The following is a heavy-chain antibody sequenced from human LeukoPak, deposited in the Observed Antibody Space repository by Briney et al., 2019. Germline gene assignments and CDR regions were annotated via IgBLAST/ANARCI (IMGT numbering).Heavy chain of an antibody. J-gene: IGHJ5*02. CDR1: GFTFSSYS. V-gene: IGHV3-21*04. Sequence: KPGGSLRLSCAASGFTFSSYSMNWVRQAPGKGLEWVSSISSSSSYIYYADSVKGRFTISRDNSKNTLYPQMNSLRAEDTAVYYCAKDPSYCSGGSCYWFDPWGQGTLVTVSS. D-gene: IGHD2-15*01. CDR2: ISSSSSYI. CDR3: AKDPSYCSGGSCYWFDP.